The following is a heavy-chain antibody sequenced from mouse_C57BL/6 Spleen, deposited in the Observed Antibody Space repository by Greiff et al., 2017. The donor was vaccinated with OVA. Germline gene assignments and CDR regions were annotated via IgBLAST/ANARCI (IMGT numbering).Heavy chain of an antibody. CDR3: ARMSSGVDY. CDR2: IDPSDSET. Sequence: QVQLQQSGAELVRPGSSVKLSCKASGYTFTSYWMHWVKQRPIQGLEWIGNIDPSDSETHYNQKFKDKATLTVDKSSSTAYMQLSSLTSEDSAVYYCARMSSGVDYWGQGTTLTVSS. D-gene: IGHD3-2*02. V-gene: IGHV1-52*01. CDR1: GYTFTSYW. J-gene: IGHJ2*01.